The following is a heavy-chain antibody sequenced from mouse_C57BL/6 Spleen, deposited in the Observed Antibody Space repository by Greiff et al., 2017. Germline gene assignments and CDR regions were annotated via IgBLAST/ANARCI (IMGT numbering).Heavy chain of an antibody. J-gene: IGHJ3*01. CDR2: ISDGGSYT. CDR1: GFTFSSYA. V-gene: IGHV5-4*01. D-gene: IGHD2-5*01. CDR3: ARERSYSNYSFAY. Sequence: EVHLVESGGGLVKPGGSLKLSCAASGFTFSSYAMSWVRQTPEKRLEWVATISDGGSYTYYPDNVKGRFTISRDTANNNLYMQISHLKSENTAMYYCARERSYSNYSFAYWGQGALVTVSA.